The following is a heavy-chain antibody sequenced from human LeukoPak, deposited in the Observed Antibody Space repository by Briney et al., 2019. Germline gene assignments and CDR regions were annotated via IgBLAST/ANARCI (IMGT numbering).Heavy chain of an antibody. Sequence: GESLQISCKGSGYSFTSYWIGWVRQMPGKGLEWMGIIYPDGADTRYSPSFQGQVTISADKSISTAYLQWSSLKASDTAMYYCARHRYGGGYDFWSGYSDYYDMDVWGKGTTVTVPS. J-gene: IGHJ6*03. V-gene: IGHV5-51*01. CDR2: IYPDGADT. CDR1: GYSFTSYW. CDR3: ARHRYGGGYDFWSGYSDYYDMDV. D-gene: IGHD3-3*01.